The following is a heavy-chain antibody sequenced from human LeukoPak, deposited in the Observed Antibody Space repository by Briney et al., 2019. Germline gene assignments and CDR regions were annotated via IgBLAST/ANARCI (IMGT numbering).Heavy chain of an antibody. CDR1: GYTFTGYY. Sequence: GASVKVSCKASGYTFTGYYMHWVRQAPGQGLEWMGWINPNSGGTNYAQKFQGRVTMTRDTSISTAYMELRNLTSDDTAVYYCPRVSYGSGSYYNSHYYMDVWGKGTTVTVSS. J-gene: IGHJ6*03. CDR3: PRVSYGSGSYYNSHYYMDV. V-gene: IGHV1-2*02. D-gene: IGHD3-10*01. CDR2: INPNSGGT.